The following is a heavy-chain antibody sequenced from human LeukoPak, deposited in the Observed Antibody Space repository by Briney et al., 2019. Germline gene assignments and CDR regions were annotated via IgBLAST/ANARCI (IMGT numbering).Heavy chain of an antibody. CDR2: IYSGGTT. D-gene: IGHD3-9*01. CDR3: ARGAKTNWFFDY. CDR1: GFTVSKNS. V-gene: IGHV3-53*04. J-gene: IGHJ4*02. Sequence: GGSLRLSYAASGFTVSKNSMSWVRQTPGKGLEWVSTIYSGGTTKYAGSVKGRFTISRHTSKNILNLQVNSLRTEDKAVYYCARGAKTNWFFDYWGQGTLLTVSS.